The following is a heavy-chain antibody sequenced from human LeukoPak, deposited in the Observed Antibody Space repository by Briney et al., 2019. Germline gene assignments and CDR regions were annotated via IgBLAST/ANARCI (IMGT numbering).Heavy chain of an antibody. CDR1: GYTFTSYD. D-gene: IGHD4-17*01. CDR3: ARAGGVDYGDAFDI. J-gene: IGHJ3*02. Sequence: VASVKVSCKASGYTFTSYDINWVRQATGQGLEWMGWMNPNSGNTGYAQKFQGRVTITRNTSISTAYMELSSLRSEDTAVYYCARAGGVDYGDAFDIWGQGTMVTVSS. V-gene: IGHV1-8*03. CDR2: MNPNSGNT.